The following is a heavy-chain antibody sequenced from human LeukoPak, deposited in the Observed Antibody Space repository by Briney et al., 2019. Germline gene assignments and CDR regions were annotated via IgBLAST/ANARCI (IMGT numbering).Heavy chain of an antibody. D-gene: IGHD6-13*01. CDR2: ITNTGSNT. J-gene: IGHJ4*02. Sequence: GGSLRLSCAASGFTFSTYAMTWVRQAPGKGLEWVSTITNTGSNTYYADSVKGRFTISRDNSRNTLYLQINSLRVEDTAIYYCAKAPMEDSWYIHFDFWGQGTLVTVSS. CDR3: AKAPMEDSWYIHFDF. CDR1: GFTFSTYA. V-gene: IGHV3-23*01.